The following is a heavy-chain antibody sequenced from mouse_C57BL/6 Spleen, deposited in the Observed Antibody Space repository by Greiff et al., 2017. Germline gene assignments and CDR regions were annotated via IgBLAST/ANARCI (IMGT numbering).Heavy chain of an antibody. V-gene: IGHV1-54*01. CDR1: GYAFTNYL. J-gene: IGHJ2*01. Sequence: VPLQQSGAELVRPGTSVKVSCKASGYAFTNYLIEWVKQRPGQGLEWIGVINPGSGGTNYNEKFKGKATLTADNSSSTAYMQLSSLTSEDSAVYCCARAGGSRNYWGQGTTLTVSS. D-gene: IGHD1-1*01. CDR3: ARAGGSRNY. CDR2: INPGSGGT.